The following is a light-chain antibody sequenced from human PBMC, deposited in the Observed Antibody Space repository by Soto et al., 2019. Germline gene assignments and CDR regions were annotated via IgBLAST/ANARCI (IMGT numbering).Light chain of an antibody. J-gene: IGKJ1*01. Sequence: DIQMTQSPSSLSASVGGRVTITCRASQSISTFLNWYQQKPGKAPKLLIYAASSLQSGVPSSFSGSGSGTDFSLTISSLQPEDFATYYCQQSYSSPPTFGQGTKVEIK. CDR2: AAS. CDR3: QQSYSSPPT. CDR1: QSISTF. V-gene: IGKV1-39*01.